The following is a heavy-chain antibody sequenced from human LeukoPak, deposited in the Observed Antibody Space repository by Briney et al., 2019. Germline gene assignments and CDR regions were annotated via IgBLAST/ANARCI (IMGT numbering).Heavy chain of an antibody. CDR2: VEYSGTT. CDR1: GGSISSSSNY. CDR3: ARHMSRYSKNLPRYLLDY. V-gene: IGHV4-39*01. D-gene: IGHD6-13*01. J-gene: IGHJ4*02. Sequence: SETLSLTCTVSGGSISSSSNYWGRIRQPPGKGLEWYGSVEYSGTTYYHPALKTRVTIYVKTSNNQFSLKMSSLTAAHAAAYYGARHMSRYSKNLPRYLLDYWGRGTRVSVSS.